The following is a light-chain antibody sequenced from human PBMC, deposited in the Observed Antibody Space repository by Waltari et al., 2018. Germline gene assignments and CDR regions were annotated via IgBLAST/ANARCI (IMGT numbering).Light chain of an antibody. Sequence: EVVLTQSPATLSLSPGERATLSCRASQSVSSSLAWYQQKSGQAPRLLIYDASNRATGIPVRFSGSGSGTDFTLTVSSLEPEDFAVYYCQQRSNWPLTFGGGTKVEIK. J-gene: IGKJ4*01. CDR3: QQRSNWPLT. V-gene: IGKV3-11*01. CDR2: DAS. CDR1: QSVSSS.